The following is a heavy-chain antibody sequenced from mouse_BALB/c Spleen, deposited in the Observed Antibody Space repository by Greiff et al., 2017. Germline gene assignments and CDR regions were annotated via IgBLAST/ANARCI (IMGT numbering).Heavy chain of an antibody. J-gene: IGHJ2*01. CDR1: GFTFSSYT. CDR3: ARVRYYGSSYDY. Sequence: EVKVEESGGGLVQPGGSLKLSCAASGFTFSSYTMSWVRQTPEKRLEWVAYISNGGGSTYYPDTVKGRFTISRDNAKNTLYLQMSSLKSEDTAMYYCARVRYYGSSYDYWGQGTTLTVSS. CDR2: ISNGGGST. V-gene: IGHV5-12-2*01. D-gene: IGHD1-1*01.